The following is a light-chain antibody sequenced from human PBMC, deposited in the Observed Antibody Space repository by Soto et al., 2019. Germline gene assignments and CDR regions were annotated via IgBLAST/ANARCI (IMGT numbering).Light chain of an antibody. CDR1: SSNIGSHA. Sequence: QSVLTQPPSASGTPGQRVTISCSGSSSNIGSHAVNWYQKFPGTAPKLLMYNNNQRSSGVPARFSGSRSGSSASLAISGLQSEDEADYYCAAWDDSLHNVIFGGGTQLTVL. V-gene: IGLV1-44*01. CDR2: NNN. CDR3: AAWDDSLHNVI. J-gene: IGLJ2*01.